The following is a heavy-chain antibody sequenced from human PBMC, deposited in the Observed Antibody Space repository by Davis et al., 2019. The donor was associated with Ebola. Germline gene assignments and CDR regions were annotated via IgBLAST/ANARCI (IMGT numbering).Heavy chain of an antibody. CDR1: GDSVSSAG. Sequence: HSQTLSLTCAISGDSVSSAGWNWIRQSPSRGLEWLGRTYYKSKWYNDYAVSVKSRITINPDTSKNQFSLQLNSVTPEDTAVYYCARGWLRSGFDSWGQGAPVTVSS. CDR2: TYYKSKWYN. V-gene: IGHV6-1*01. D-gene: IGHD5-12*01. J-gene: IGHJ4*02. CDR3: ARGWLRSGFDS.